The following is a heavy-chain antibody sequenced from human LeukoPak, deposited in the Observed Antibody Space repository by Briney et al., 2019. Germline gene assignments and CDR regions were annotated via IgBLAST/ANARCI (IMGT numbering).Heavy chain of an antibody. CDR2: IIPILGIA. J-gene: IGHJ6*02. D-gene: IGHD5-24*01. CDR1: GGTFSSYA. Sequence: GASVKVSCKASGGTFSSYAISWVRQAPGQGLEWMGRIIPILGIANYAQKFQGRVTITADKSTSTAYMELSSLRSEDTAVYYCARVGKMATSSYYYYGMDVWGQGTTVTVSS. CDR3: ARVGKMATSSYYYYGMDV. V-gene: IGHV1-69*04.